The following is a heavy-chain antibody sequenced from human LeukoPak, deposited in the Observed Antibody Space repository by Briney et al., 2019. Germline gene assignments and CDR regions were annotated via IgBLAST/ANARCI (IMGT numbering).Heavy chain of an antibody. D-gene: IGHD3-22*01. CDR1: GYSFTSYW. J-gene: IGHJ6*03. CDR2: FYPGDSDT. CDR3: ARLDSSGYYPENYYYYMDV. Sequence: HGESLKISCKGSGYSFTSYWIGWVRQMPGKGLEWMGIFYPGDSDTRYSPSFQGQVTISADKSISTAYLQWSSLKASDTAMYYCARLDSSGYYPENYYYYMDVWGKGTTVTVSS. V-gene: IGHV5-51*01.